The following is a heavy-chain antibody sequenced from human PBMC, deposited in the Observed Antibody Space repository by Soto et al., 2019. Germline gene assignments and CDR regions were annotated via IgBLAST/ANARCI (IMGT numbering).Heavy chain of an antibody. J-gene: IGHJ4*02. V-gene: IGHV3-23*01. CDR1: GFTFNSHA. D-gene: IGHD6-13*01. CDR2: LSDSGSST. CDR3: AKVSSSWYSGFFDL. Sequence: EVQLLESGGGLVQPGGSLRLSCTASGFTFNSHAMTWVRQAPGKGLEWVSGLSDSGSSTYYADSVKGRFTISRDNFXNTVYLLMNTLRVEDTAVYYCAKVSSSWYSGFFDLWGQGTRVTVSS.